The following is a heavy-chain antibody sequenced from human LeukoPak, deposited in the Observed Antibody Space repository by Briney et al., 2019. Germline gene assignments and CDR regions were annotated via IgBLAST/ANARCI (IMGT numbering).Heavy chain of an antibody. CDR2: INHSGST. J-gene: IGHJ4*02. D-gene: IGHD3-3*01. CDR3: VSYNDFWSGYDY. CDR1: GGSFRVYY. V-gene: IGHV4-34*01. Sequence: SVTLSLTCAVYGGSFRVYYWSCIRQPPGKGLEWIGEINHSGSTNYNPSLKSRVTISVDTSKNQFSLRLISVTAADTAVYYCVSYNDFWSGYDYWGQGTLVTASS.